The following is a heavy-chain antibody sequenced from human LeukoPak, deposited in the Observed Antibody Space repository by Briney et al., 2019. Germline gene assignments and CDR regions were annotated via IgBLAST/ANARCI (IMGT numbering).Heavy chain of an antibody. CDR3: ARDYGSGSQNLNWFDP. Sequence: ASVKVSCKASGYTFTGYYMHWVRQAPGQGLEWMGWINPNSGGTNYAQKFQGRVTMTGDTSISTAYMELSRLRSDDTAVYYCARDYGSGSQNLNWFDPWGQGTLVTVSS. D-gene: IGHD3-10*01. J-gene: IGHJ5*02. CDR2: INPNSGGT. CDR1: GYTFTGYY. V-gene: IGHV1-2*02.